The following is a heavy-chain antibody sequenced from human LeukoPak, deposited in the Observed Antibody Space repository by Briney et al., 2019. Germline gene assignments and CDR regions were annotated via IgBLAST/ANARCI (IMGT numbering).Heavy chain of an antibody. CDR2: IYHSGKS. D-gene: IGHD1-1*01. CDR3: ARGERGSDY. J-gene: IGHJ4*02. Sequence: SETLSLTCSVSGYSISSGYYWDWIRQPPGKGLEWTASIYHSGKSYYNPPLMSRVTISVDMSKNQFSLKLTSVTAADTAVYYCARGERGSDYWGQGTLLTVSS. V-gene: IGHV4-38-2*02. CDR1: GYSISSGYY.